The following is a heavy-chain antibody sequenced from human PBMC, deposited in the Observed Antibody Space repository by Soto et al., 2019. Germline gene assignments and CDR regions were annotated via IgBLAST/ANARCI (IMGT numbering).Heavy chain of an antibody. D-gene: IGHD3-22*01. CDR2: IFSSGST. V-gene: IGHV4-4*07. CDR3: ARDQGVVVTTDNWFDP. CDR1: GGSITDYS. Sequence: SETLSLTCTVSGGSITDYSWVWIRQPAGKGLEWIGRIFSSGSTNYNPSLKGRITMSLDTSKNQFSLKLNSATATDTAVYFCARDQGVVVTTDNWFDPWGQGILVTVSS. J-gene: IGHJ5*02.